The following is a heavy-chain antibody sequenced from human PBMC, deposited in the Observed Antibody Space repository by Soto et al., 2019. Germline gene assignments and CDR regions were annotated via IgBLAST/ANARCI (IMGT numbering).Heavy chain of an antibody. CDR3: ATDYGSGSYFDY. V-gene: IGHV3-23*01. CDR1: GFPFRTFP. J-gene: IGHJ4*02. Sequence: PGGSLKPPFQPFGFPFRTFPMGGVRQPPGKVLEGVSACSGSGGSTYYADSVKGRFTISRDNSKNTLYLQMNSLRAEDTAVYYCATDYGSGSYFDYWCQGTLVTVSS. CDR2: CSGSGGST. D-gene: IGHD3-10*01.